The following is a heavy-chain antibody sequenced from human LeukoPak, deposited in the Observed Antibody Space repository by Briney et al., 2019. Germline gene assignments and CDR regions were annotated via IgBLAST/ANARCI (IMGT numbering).Heavy chain of an antibody. CDR1: GYTFTSYG. V-gene: IGHV1-18*01. CDR2: ISAYNGNT. CDR3: ARESYYSGYEHVDY. D-gene: IGHD5-12*01. Sequence: ASVKVSCKASGYTFTSYGISWVRQAPGRGLEWMGWISAYNGNTNYVQKLQGRVTMTTDTSTSTAYMELRSLRSDDTAVYYCARESYYSGYEHVDYWGQGTLVTVSS. J-gene: IGHJ4*02.